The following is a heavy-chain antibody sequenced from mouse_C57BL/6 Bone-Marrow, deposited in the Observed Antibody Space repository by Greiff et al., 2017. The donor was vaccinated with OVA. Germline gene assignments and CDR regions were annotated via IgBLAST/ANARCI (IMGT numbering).Heavy chain of an antibody. V-gene: IGHV1-15*01. CDR3: TRGYSNYYAMDY. J-gene: IGHJ4*01. D-gene: IGHD2-5*01. Sequence: QVQLQQSGAELVRPGASVTLSCKASGYTFTDYEMHWVKQTPVHGLEWIGAIDPETGGTAYNQKFKGKAILTADKSSSPAYMELRSLTSEDSVVYYCTRGYSNYYAMDYWGQGTSVTVSS. CDR2: IDPETGGT. CDR1: GYTFTDYE.